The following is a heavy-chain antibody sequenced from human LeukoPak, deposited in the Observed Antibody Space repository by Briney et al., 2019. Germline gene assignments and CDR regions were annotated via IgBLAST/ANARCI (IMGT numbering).Heavy chain of an antibody. Sequence: PGGSLRLSCAASGFTFSSYAMHWVRQAPGKGLEWVAVIPYDGSNKYYADSVKGRFTISRDNSKNTLYLQMNSLRAEDTAVYYCARDDYGHIDYWGQGTLVTVSS. CDR1: GFTFSSYA. CDR2: IPYDGSNK. J-gene: IGHJ4*02. V-gene: IGHV3-30*04. CDR3: ARDDYGHIDY. D-gene: IGHD3-16*01.